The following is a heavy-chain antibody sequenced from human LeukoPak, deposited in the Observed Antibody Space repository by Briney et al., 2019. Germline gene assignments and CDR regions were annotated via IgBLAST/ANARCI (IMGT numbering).Heavy chain of an antibody. CDR1: GFTVSSNY. V-gene: IGHV3-53*01. D-gene: IGHD3-10*01. Sequence: GGSLRLSCAASGFTVSSNYMSWVRQAPGKGLEWVSVIYSGGSTYYADSVKGRFTISRDNSKNTLYLQMNSLRAEDTAVYYCARARRLPRTGVENDAFDIWGQGTMVTVSS. CDR2: IYSGGST. J-gene: IGHJ3*02. CDR3: ARARRLPRTGVENDAFDI.